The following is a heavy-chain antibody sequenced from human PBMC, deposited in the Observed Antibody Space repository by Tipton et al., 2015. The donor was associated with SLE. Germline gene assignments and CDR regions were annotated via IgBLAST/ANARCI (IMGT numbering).Heavy chain of an antibody. D-gene: IGHD6-13*01. CDR3: AKPGRASSSWSDY. V-gene: IGHV3-23*01. Sequence: SLRLSCAASGFTFSSYAMSWVRQAPGKGLEWVSAISGSGGSTYYADSVKGRFTISRDNSKNTLYLQMNSLRAEDTAVYYCAKPGRASSSWSDYWGQGTLVTVSS. J-gene: IGHJ4*02. CDR2: ISGSGGST. CDR1: GFTFSSYA.